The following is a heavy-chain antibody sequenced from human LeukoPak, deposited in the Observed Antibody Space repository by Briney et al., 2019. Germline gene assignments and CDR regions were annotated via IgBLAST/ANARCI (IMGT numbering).Heavy chain of an antibody. D-gene: IGHD1-26*01. CDR3: AKDITEWELSISFDY. V-gene: IGHV1-69*06. CDR2: IIPIFGTA. Sequence: WASVKVSCKASGGTFSSYAISWVRQAPGQGLEWMGGIIPIFGTANYAQKFQGRVTITADKSTSTAYMELSSLRAEDTAVYYCAKDITEWELSISFDYWGQGTLVTVSS. J-gene: IGHJ4*02. CDR1: GGTFSSYA.